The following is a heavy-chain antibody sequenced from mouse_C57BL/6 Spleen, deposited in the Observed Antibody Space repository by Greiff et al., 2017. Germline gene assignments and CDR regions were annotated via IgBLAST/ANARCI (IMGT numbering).Heavy chain of an antibody. CDR1: GFSLTSYG. CDR2: IWSGGST. CDR3: ARTDSSGYVGAMDY. D-gene: IGHD3-2*02. J-gene: IGHJ4*01. V-gene: IGHV2-2*01. Sequence: VKVIESGPGLVQPSQSLSITCTVSGFSLTSYGVHWVRQSPGKGLEWLGVIWSGGSTDYNAAFISRLSISKDNSKSQVFFKMNSLQADDTAIYYCARTDSSGYVGAMDYWGQGTSVTVSS.